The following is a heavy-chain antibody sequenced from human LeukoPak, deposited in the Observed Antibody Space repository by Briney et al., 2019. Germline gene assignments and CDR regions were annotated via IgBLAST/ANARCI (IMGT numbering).Heavy chain of an antibody. CDR1: GFTFSSYA. D-gene: IGHD3-16*01. CDR2: ISYDGSNK. Sequence: PGRSLRLSCAASGFTFSSYAMHWVRQAPGKGLEWVAVISYDGSNKYYADSVKGRFTISRDNSKNTLYLQMNSLRAEDTAVYYCARVGGMRAYYYYGMDVWGKGTTVTVSS. CDR3: ARVGGMRAYYYYGMDV. V-gene: IGHV3-30-3*01. J-gene: IGHJ6*04.